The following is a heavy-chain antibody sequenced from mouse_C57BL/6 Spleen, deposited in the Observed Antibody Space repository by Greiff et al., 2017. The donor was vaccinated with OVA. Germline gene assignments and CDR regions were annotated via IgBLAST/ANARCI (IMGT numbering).Heavy chain of an antibody. V-gene: IGHV5-16*01. CDR3: ARELGYFDV. J-gene: IGHJ1*03. D-gene: IGHD4-1*01. CDR1: GFTFSDYY. Sequence: EVKVVESEGGLVQPGSSMKLSCTASGFTFSDYYMAWVRQVPEKGLEWVANINYDGSSTYYLDSLKSRFIISRDNAKNILYLQMSSLKSEDTATYYCARELGYFDVWGTGTTVTVSS. CDR2: INYDGSST.